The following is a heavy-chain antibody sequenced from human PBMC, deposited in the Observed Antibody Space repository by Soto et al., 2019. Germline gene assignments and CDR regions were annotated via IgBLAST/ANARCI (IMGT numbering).Heavy chain of an antibody. CDR3: ARGRELRFLDRGGYYYYGMDV. CDR2: LIPLFGSA. D-gene: IGHD3-3*01. CDR1: GGTFSNSP. J-gene: IGHJ6*02. V-gene: IGHV1-69*06. Sequence: SVKVSCKASGGTFSNSPISWVRQAPGQGLEWMGGLIPLFGSANYAQKFQSRVTITADKSTNTAHMELNSLTSEDTAVYYCARGRELRFLDRGGYYYYGMDVWGQGTTVTVSS.